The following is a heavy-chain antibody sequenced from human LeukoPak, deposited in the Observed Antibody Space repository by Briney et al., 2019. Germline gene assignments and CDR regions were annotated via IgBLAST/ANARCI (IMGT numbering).Heavy chain of an antibody. D-gene: IGHD1-26*01. CDR2: ISSSGSTI. CDR3: ARLRVVWDLDDAFDI. V-gene: IGHV3-48*03. J-gene: IGHJ3*02. Sequence: GGSLRLSCAASGFTFSSYEMNWVRQAPGKGLEWVSYISSSGSTIYYADSMKGRFTISRDNAKNSLYLQMNSLRAEDTALYYCARLRVVWDLDDAFDIWGQGTMVIVSS. CDR1: GFTFSSYE.